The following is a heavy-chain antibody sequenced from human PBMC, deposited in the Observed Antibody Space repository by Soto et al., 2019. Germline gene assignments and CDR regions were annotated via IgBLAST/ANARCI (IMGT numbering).Heavy chain of an antibody. CDR2: IKQDGSEK. Sequence: PGGSLRLSCAASGFTFSSYWMSWVRQAPGKGLEWVANIKQDGSEKYYVDSVKGRFTISRDNAKNSLYLQMNSLRAEDTAVYYCASFPCSGGSCYSKNWFDPWGQGTLVTV. CDR3: ASFPCSGGSCYSKNWFDP. CDR1: GFTFSSYW. J-gene: IGHJ5*02. D-gene: IGHD2-15*01. V-gene: IGHV3-7*01.